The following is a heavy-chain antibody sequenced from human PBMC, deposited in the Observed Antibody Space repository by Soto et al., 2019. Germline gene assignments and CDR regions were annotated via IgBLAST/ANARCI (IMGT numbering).Heavy chain of an antibody. D-gene: IGHD1-26*01. CDR3: ATQEVGGSYVYTFDP. CDR1: GGSITSSIYY. CDR2: IYYSGST. J-gene: IGHJ5*02. Sequence: PLETLSLTCTVSGGSITSSIYYWGWIRQPPGKGLEWIGSIYYSGSTYYNPSLKSRVPISVDTSKNQFSLKLSSVTAADTAVYYCATQEVGGSYVYTFDPWGQGTLVTVSS. V-gene: IGHV4-39*01.